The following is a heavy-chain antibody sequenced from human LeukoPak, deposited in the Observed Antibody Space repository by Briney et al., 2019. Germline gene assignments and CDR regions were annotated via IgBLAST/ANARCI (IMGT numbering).Heavy chain of an antibody. J-gene: IGHJ4*02. V-gene: IGHV1-69*04. CDR2: IIPILGIA. D-gene: IGHD3-22*01. CDR3: ARVSLPDSSGYEDH. Sequence: GASVKVSCKASGGTFSSYAISWVRQAPGQGLEWMGRIIPILGIANYAQKFQGRVTITADKSTSTAYMELSSLRSEDTAVYYCARVSLPDSSGYEDHWGQGTLVTVSS. CDR1: GGTFSSYA.